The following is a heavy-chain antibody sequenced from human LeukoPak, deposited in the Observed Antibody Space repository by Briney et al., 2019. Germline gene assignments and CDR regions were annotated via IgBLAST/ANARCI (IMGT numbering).Heavy chain of an antibody. D-gene: IGHD5-24*01. CDR2: IYSSDST. J-gene: IGHJ3*02. CDR1: GFTVSSNY. CDR3: ARDGRWLQLAPDAFDI. Sequence: GGSLRLSCAASGFTVSSNYMTWVRQAPGKGLEWVSLIYSSDSTYYADSVKGRFTMSRDNSKNTLYLQMNSLRVEDTAVYYCARDGRWLQLAPDAFDIWGQGTMVTVSS. V-gene: IGHV3-66*01.